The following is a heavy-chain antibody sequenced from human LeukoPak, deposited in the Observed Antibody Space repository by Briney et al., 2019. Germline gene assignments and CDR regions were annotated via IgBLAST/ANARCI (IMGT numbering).Heavy chain of an antibody. CDR1: GYTFTSYG. Sequence: ASVKVSCKASGYTFTSYGIRWVRQAPGQGLEWLGWISPYNGDTNYAQKLQGRVTMTTDTSTSTAYMALRSLRSDDTAVYYCARDHNWVVDYWGQGTLVTVSS. J-gene: IGHJ4*02. CDR3: ARDHNWVVDY. V-gene: IGHV1-18*01. D-gene: IGHD1-1*01. CDR2: ISPYNGDT.